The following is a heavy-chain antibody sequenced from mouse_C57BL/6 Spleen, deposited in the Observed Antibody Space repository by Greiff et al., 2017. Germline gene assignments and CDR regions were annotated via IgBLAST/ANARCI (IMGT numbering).Heavy chain of an antibody. J-gene: IGHJ2*01. CDR1: GYTFTDYE. Sequence: QVQLKQSGAELVRPGASVTLSCKASGYTFTDYEMHWVKQTPVHGLEWIGAIDPETGGTAYNQKFKGKAILTADKSSSTAYMELRSLTSEDSAVYYCTRGAVVARDYWGQGTTLTVSS. CDR2: IDPETGGT. CDR3: TRGAVVARDY. V-gene: IGHV1-15*01. D-gene: IGHD1-1*01.